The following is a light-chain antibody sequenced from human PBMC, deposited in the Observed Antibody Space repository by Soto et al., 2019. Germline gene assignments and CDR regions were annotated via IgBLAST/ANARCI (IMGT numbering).Light chain of an antibody. J-gene: IGLJ2*01. Sequence: QSALTQPASVSGSPGQSITISCTGTSSDVGAYGYVSWYQQHPGKAPKLMIYEVSYRPSGVSNRFSGSKSDNAASLTISGLQAEDEADYYCSSYTTSSTVVFGGGTKLTVL. CDR3: SSYTTSSTVV. CDR1: SSDVGAYGY. V-gene: IGLV2-14*01. CDR2: EVS.